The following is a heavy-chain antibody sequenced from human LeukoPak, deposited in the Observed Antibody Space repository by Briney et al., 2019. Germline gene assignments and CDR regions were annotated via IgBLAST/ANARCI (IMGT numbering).Heavy chain of an antibody. Sequence: SETLSLTCTVSGGSISSGGYYWSWIRQHPGKGLEWIGYIYYSGSTYYNPSLKGRVTISVDTSKNQFSLKLSSVTAADTAVYYCARDRPPGTHYYYYGMDVWGQGTTVTVSS. CDR2: IYYSGST. CDR3: ARDRPPGTHYYYYGMDV. J-gene: IGHJ6*02. CDR1: GGSISSGGYY. V-gene: IGHV4-31*03.